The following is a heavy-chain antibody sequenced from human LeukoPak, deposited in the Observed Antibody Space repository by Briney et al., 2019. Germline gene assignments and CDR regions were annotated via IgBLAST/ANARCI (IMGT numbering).Heavy chain of an antibody. CDR2: IKSKGDGETI. D-gene: IGHD3-10*01. CDR1: GFTFTNAW. J-gene: IGHJ4*02. CDR3: TTDLGLTMIRGVIVY. Sequence: GGSLRLSCAASGFTFTNAWMSWVRQAPGKGLEWVGLIKSKGDGETIDNAASVKGRFTLSRDDSKTTLYLQMNSLKAEDTAVYYCTTDLGLTMIRGVIVYWGQGALVTVSS. V-gene: IGHV3-15*01.